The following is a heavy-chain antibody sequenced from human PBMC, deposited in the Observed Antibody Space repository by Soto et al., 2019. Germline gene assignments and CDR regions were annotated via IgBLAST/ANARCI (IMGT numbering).Heavy chain of an antibody. D-gene: IGHD6-13*01. CDR2: IWYDGSNK. Sequence: PGGSLRLSCAASGFTLSSYGMHWVRQAPGKGLEWVAVIWYDGSNKYYADSVKGRFTISRDNSKNTLYLQMNSLRAEDTAVYYCAREIAAALNWFDPWGQGTLVTVSS. CDR1: GFTLSSYG. J-gene: IGHJ5*02. V-gene: IGHV3-33*01. CDR3: AREIAAALNWFDP.